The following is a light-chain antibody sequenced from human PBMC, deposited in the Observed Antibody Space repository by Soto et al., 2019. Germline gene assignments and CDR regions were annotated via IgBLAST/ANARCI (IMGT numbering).Light chain of an antibody. Sequence: QSVLTQPASVSGSPGQSIAISCTGTSSDVGGYNYVSWYQQHPGKAPKLMIYDVSSRPSGVSNRFSGSKSDNTASLTISGLQAGDEADYYCSSYTSSTTEVFGTGTKLTVL. CDR1: SSDVGGYNY. V-gene: IGLV2-14*03. J-gene: IGLJ1*01. CDR3: SSYTSSTTEV. CDR2: DVS.